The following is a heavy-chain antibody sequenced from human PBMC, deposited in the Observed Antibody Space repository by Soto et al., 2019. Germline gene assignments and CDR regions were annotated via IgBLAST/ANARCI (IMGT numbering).Heavy chain of an antibody. CDR3: ARIGYCSSTSCYVGITGTKPAYYYMDV. Sequence: QVQLQESGPGLVKPSGTLSLTCAVSSGSISSSNWWSWVRQPPGKGLEWIGEIYHSGSTNYNPSLKSRVTISVDKSKNQFSLKLSSVTAADTAVYYCARIGYCSSTSCYVGITGTKPAYYYMDVWGKGTTVTVSS. CDR1: SGSISSSNW. V-gene: IGHV4-4*02. CDR2: IYHSGST. D-gene: IGHD2-2*01. J-gene: IGHJ6*03.